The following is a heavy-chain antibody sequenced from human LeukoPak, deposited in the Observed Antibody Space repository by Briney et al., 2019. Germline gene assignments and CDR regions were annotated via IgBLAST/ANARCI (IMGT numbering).Heavy chain of an antibody. CDR1: GYALSELS. CDR3: ATDRGNIGWYLGFDY. D-gene: IGHD6-19*01. V-gene: IGHV1-24*01. Sequence: GASVKVSCKVSGYALSELSMHWVRQAPGKGLEWMGGFHPEDGETIYAQKFQGRVAVTEDPSTDTAYMELGSLRSEDTAVYYCATDRGNIGWYLGFDYWGQGTVVTVSS. CDR2: FHPEDGET. J-gene: IGHJ4*02.